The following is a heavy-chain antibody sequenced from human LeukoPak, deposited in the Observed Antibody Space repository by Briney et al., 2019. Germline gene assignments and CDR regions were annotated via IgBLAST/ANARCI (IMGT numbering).Heavy chain of an antibody. CDR2: INHSGST. D-gene: IGHD3-3*01. V-gene: IGHV4-34*01. J-gene: IGHJ3*02. CDR3: ARAGITIFGVVIIGAFDI. CDR1: GGSFSGYY. Sequence: PSETLSLTCAVYGGSFSGYYWSWTRQPPGKGLEWIGEINHSGSTNYNPSLKSRVTISVDTSKNQFSLKLSSVTAADTAVYYCARAGITIFGVVIIGAFDIWGQGTMVTVSS.